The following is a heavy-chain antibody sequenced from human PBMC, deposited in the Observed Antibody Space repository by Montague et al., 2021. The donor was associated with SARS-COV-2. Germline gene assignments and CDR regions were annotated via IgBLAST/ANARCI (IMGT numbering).Heavy chain of an antibody. CDR1: GGSISSSSYY. V-gene: IGHV4-39*01. CDR2: IFYSGST. D-gene: IGHD3-22*01. CDR3: ARLPYFYDSTHAFDI. Sequence: SETLSLTCTVSGGSISSSSYYWGWIPQPPGKGLEWIGNIFYSGSTYYNTSLKSRVTISVDTSKNQFSLRLSSVTAADTAVYYCARLPYFYDSTHAFDIWGQGTMVTVSS. J-gene: IGHJ3*02.